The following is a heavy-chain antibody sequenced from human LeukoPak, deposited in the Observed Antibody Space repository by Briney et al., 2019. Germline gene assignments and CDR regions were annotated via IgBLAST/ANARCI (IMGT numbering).Heavy chain of an antibody. CDR3: AKRTVAGGGYGYFFDY. D-gene: IGHD6-19*01. CDR2: ISGSSDRST. Sequence: GGSLRLSCAASGFTFSTYAITWVRQGPGKGLGWVSVISGSSDRSTYYADSVKGRFTISRDDSKNTLYMQMNSLRAEDTAIYYCAKRTVAGGGYGYFFDYWGQGTLVTVSS. J-gene: IGHJ4*02. CDR1: GFTFSTYA. V-gene: IGHV3-23*01.